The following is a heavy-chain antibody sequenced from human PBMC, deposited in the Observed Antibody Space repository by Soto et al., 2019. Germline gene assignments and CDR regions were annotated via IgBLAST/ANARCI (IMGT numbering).Heavy chain of an antibody. CDR2: IKEDGSEK. D-gene: IGHD4-17*01. V-gene: IGHV3-7*04. CDR3: ARGTVTPGLDY. CDR1: RFTFSDYW. J-gene: IGHJ4*02. Sequence: GSLRISFAASRFTFSDYWINWLLQAPGKGLEWMANIKEDGSEKYYVDSVRGRFTISRDNAKNSLYLQMNSLRAEDTAVYYCARGTVTPGLDYWGQGTLVTVSS.